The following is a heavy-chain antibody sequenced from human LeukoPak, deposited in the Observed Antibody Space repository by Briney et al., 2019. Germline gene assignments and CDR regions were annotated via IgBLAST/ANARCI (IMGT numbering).Heavy chain of an antibody. V-gene: IGHV6-1*01. J-gene: IGHJ4*02. CDR3: ARGSSSWYARATYFDY. Sequence: SQTLSLTCAISGDSVSSNSAAWNWIRQSPSRGLEWLGRTYYRSKWYNDYAVSVKSRITINPDTSKNQFSLQLNSVTPEDTAVYYCARGSSSWYARATYFDYWGQGTLVTVSS. CDR2: TYYRSKWYN. D-gene: IGHD6-13*01. CDR1: GDSVSSNSAA.